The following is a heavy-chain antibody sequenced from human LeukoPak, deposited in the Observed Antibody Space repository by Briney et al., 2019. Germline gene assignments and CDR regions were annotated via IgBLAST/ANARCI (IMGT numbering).Heavy chain of an antibody. CDR1: GYIFTSYW. D-gene: IGHD3-22*01. V-gene: IGHV5-51*01. CDR2: IYPGDSDT. J-gene: IGHJ4*02. Sequence: PGASLQISCKCSGYIFTSYWIGWVRQLPGKGLEWMGIIYPGDSDTRDSPSCQGQVTISADKSISTAYLQWSSLKASDTAMYYCAKHGSSGYYYEDYWGQGTLVTVSS. CDR3: AKHGSSGYYYEDY.